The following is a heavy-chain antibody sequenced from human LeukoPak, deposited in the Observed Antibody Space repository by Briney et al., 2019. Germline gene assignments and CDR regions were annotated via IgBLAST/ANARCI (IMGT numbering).Heavy chain of an antibody. D-gene: IGHD2-15*01. V-gene: IGHV4-59*01. CDR1: GGSFSGYY. CDR2: IYYSGST. Sequence: SETLSLTCAAYGGSFSGYYWSWIRQPPGKGLEWIGYIYYSGSTNYNPSLKSRVTISVDTSKNQFSLKLSSVTAADTAVYYCARTTPSYYYYGMDVWGQGTTVTVSS. J-gene: IGHJ6*02. CDR3: ARTTPSYYYYGMDV.